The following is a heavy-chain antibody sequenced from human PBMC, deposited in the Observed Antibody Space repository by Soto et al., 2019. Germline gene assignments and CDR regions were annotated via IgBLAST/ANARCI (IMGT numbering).Heavy chain of an antibody. Sequence: QVQLVQSGAEVKKPGASVKVSCKVSGYTLTELSMHWVRQAPGKGLEWMGGFDPEDGETIYAQKFQGRVTMTEDTSTDTAYMELSSLRSEDTAVYYCATNHLNGVCLTPHLVRLCGLDVWGQGTTVTVSS. D-gene: IGHD2-8*01. CDR2: FDPEDGET. J-gene: IGHJ6*02. CDR1: GYTLTELS. V-gene: IGHV1-24*01. CDR3: ATNHLNGVCLTPHLVRLCGLDV.